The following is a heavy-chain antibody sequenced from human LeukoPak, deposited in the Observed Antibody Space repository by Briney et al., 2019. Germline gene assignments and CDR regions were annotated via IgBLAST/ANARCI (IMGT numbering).Heavy chain of an antibody. V-gene: IGHV1-18*01. D-gene: IGHD3-10*01. CDR1: GYTFTSFD. CDR2: ISIYNGNT. Sequence: ASVKVSCKASGYTFTSFDISWVRQAPGQGLEWMGRISIYNGNTNYAQSLQGRVTMTTDTSTNTAYMELSSLRSEDTAVYYCARGVGFGELMVPDYYYYYYMDVWGKGTTVTISS. CDR3: ARGVGFGELMVPDYYYYYYMDV. J-gene: IGHJ6*03.